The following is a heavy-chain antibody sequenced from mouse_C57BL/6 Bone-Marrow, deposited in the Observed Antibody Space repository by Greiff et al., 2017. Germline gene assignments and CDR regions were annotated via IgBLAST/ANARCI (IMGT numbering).Heavy chain of an antibody. V-gene: IGHV5-6*02. Sequence: EVKVVESGGDLVKPGGSLKLSCAASGFTFSSYGMSWVRQTPDKRLEWVATISSGGSYTYYPDSVKGRFTISRDNAKNTLYLQMSSLKSEDTAMYYCARRYYYGSYYYAMDYWGQGTSVTVSS. CDR1: GFTFSSYG. CDR3: ARRYYYGSYYYAMDY. CDR2: ISSGGSYT. D-gene: IGHD1-1*01. J-gene: IGHJ4*01.